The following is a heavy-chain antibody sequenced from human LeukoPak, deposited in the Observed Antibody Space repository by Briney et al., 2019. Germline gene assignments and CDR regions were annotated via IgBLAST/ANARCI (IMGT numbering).Heavy chain of an antibody. V-gene: IGHV4-34*01. J-gene: IGHJ4*02. D-gene: IGHD1-1*01. CDR3: ARGGTGNIDF. CDR1: GGSFSAYY. CDR2: INHSGST. Sequence: SETLSLTCGVYGGSFSAYYWSWIRQPPGKGLEWIGEINHSGSTNYNPSLKTRVAMSVDTSKNHFSLKLSSVTATDTAVYYCARGGTGNIDFWGQGALVTVSS.